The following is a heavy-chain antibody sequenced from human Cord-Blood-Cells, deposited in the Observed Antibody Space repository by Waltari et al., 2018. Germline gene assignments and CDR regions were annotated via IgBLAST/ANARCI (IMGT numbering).Heavy chain of an antibody. Sequence: EVQLVQSGAEVKKPGESLKISCKGSGYSFTSYWIDWVRQMPGKGLGWMGISYPGDSDTRYSPSFQGQVTISADKSISTAYLQWSSLKASDTAMYYCVRHHDYYGSGSYYWGQGTLVTVSS. CDR3: VRHHDYYGSGSYY. CDR2: SYPGDSDT. V-gene: IGHV5-51*01. J-gene: IGHJ4*02. D-gene: IGHD3-10*01. CDR1: GYSFTSYW.